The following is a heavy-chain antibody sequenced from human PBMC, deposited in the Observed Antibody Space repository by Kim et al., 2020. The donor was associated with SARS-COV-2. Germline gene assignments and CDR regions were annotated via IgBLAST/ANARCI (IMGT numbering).Heavy chain of an antibody. V-gene: IGHV4-34*01. CDR2: INHSGST. Sequence: SETLSLTCAVYGGSFSGYYWSWIRQPPGKGLEWIGEINHSGSTNYNPSLKSRVTISVDTSKNQFSLKLSSVTAADTAVYYCARCRGRFGVVMLNYYGMDVWGQGTTVTVSS. CDR1: GGSFSGYY. CDR3: ARCRGRFGVVMLNYYGMDV. D-gene: IGHD3-3*01. J-gene: IGHJ6*02.